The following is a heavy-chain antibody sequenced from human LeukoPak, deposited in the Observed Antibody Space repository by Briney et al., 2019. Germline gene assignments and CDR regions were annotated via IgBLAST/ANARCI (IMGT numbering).Heavy chain of an antibody. CDR1: GGSISSYY. J-gene: IGHJ3*02. V-gene: IGHV4-59*01. CDR2: IYYSGST. Sequence: SETLSLTCTVSGGSISSYYWSWIRQPPGKGLEWIGYIYYSGSTNYNPSLKSRVTISVDTSKNQFSLKLSSVTAADTAVYYCAREGKGDAFDIWGQGTTVTVSS. CDR3: AREGKGDAFDI.